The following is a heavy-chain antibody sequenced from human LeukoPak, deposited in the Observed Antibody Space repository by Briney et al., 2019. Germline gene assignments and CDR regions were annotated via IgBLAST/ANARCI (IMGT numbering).Heavy chain of an antibody. CDR1: GFTFSSYS. J-gene: IGHJ4*02. V-gene: IGHV3-21*04. D-gene: IGHD3-3*01. CDR3: ARVHTRYYDFWSGAFDY. Sequence: GGSLRLSCAASGFTFSSYSMNWVRQAPGKGLEWVSSISSSSSYIYYADSVKGRFTISRDNAKNSLYLQMNSLRSEDTAVYYCARVHTRYYDFWSGAFDYWGQGTLVTVSS. CDR2: ISSSSSYI.